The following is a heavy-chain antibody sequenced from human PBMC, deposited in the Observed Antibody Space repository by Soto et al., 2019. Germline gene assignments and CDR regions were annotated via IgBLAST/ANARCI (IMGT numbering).Heavy chain of an antibody. D-gene: IGHD6-13*01. Sequence: QVQVVESGGGVVQPGRSLRLSCAASGFTFSDYGMHWVRQAPGKGLEWVAVISYDGSKKYYADSVKGRFTTSRDNSKNSLYRQMNSLRPEDTAVYYCAKVGKGWDYFDYWGQGTLVTVSS. CDR2: ISYDGSKK. CDR3: AKVGKGWDYFDY. V-gene: IGHV3-30*18. CDR1: GFTFSDYG. J-gene: IGHJ4*02.